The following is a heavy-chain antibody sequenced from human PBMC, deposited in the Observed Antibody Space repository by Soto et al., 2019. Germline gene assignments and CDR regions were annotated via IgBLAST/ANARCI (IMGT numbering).Heavy chain of an antibody. D-gene: IGHD2-21*02. V-gene: IGHV3-23*01. CDR1: RFSFSSYE. CDR3: ARHLYCGGDCYY. Sequence: PGGSLRLSCVASRFSFSSYEMSWVRQAAGKGLEWVSRVSLTGDRTNYADSVKGRFTISRDNSKNTLYLQMNSLRAEDTAVYYCARHLYCGGDCYYWGQGTLVTVSS. J-gene: IGHJ4*02. CDR2: VSLTGDRT.